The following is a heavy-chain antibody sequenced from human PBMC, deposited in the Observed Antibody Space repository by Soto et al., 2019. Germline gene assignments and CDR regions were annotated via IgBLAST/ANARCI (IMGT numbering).Heavy chain of an antibody. CDR1: GFTFDDYA. V-gene: IGHV3-23*01. CDR3: ATGQPFRDYGDSEIYDFDH. Sequence: PGGSLRLSCAASGFTFDDYAMHLVRQAPGNGLEWVSGISGSGGSTYYADSVRGRFTISRDNSKNTLYLQMNSLRAEDTAVYYCATGQPFRDYGDSEIYDFDHWGQGTLVSVSS. J-gene: IGHJ4*02. CDR2: ISGSGGST. D-gene: IGHD4-17*01.